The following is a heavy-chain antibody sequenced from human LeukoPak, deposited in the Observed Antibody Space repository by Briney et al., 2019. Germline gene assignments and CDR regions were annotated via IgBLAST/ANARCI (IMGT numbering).Heavy chain of an antibody. V-gene: IGHV3-49*04. Sequence: PGGSLRLSCTASGFTFGDYAMSWVRQAPGKGLEWVGFIRSKAYGGTTEYAASVKGRFTISRDDSKSIAYLQMNSLKTEDTAVYYCTRGRRHWYLDLWGRGTLVTVSS. J-gene: IGHJ2*01. CDR2: IRSKAYGGTT. CDR3: TRGRRHWYLDL. CDR1: GFTFGDYA.